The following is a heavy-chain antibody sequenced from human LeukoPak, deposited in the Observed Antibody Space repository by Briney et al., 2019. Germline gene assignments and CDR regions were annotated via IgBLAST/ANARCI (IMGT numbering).Heavy chain of an antibody. CDR3: ARHVEIGYYYGMDV. Sequence: ASVKVSCKASGYTFTSYYMHWVRQAPGQGLEWMGWINPNSGGTNYEQKFQGRVTMTRDTSISTAYMELSRLRAEDTAVYYCARHVEIGYYYGMDVWGQGTTVTVSS. J-gene: IGHJ6*02. CDR1: GYTFTSYY. CDR2: INPNSGGT. V-gene: IGHV1-2*02.